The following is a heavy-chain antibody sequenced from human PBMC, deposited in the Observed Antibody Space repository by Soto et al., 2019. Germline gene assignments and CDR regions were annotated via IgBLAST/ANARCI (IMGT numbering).Heavy chain of an antibody. J-gene: IGHJ4*02. CDR1: GYTFTSYG. CDR2: ISAYNGNT. D-gene: IGHD3-3*01. Sequence: GASVKVSCKASGYTFTSYGISWVRQAPGQGLEWMGWISAYNGNTNYAQKLQGRVTMTTDTSTSTAYMELRSLRSDDTAVYYCARDRTYYDFWSVRLGGDYWGQGTLVTVSS. CDR3: ARDRTYYDFWSVRLGGDY. V-gene: IGHV1-18*01.